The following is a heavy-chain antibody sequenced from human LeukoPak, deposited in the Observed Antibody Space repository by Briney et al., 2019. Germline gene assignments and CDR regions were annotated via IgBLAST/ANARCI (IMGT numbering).Heavy chain of an antibody. CDR1: GFTFSTFW. V-gene: IGHV3-74*03. J-gene: IGHJ6*02. CDR3: ARGRYYGMDV. CDR2: IKSDGSIT. Sequence: GGSLRLSCAASGFTFSTFWMHWVRRAPGKGLVWVSGIKSDGSITTYADSVKGRFTISRDNAENTLYLQMNSLRAEDTAVYYCARGRYYGMDVWGQGTTVTVSS.